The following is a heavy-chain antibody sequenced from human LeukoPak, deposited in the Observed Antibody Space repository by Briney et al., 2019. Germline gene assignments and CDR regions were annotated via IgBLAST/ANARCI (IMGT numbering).Heavy chain of an antibody. CDR3: SSRLDYGSGSYYNN. CDR2: IYYSGST. CDR1: GGSISSGGYY. V-gene: IGHV4-31*03. J-gene: IGHJ4*02. Sequence: NPSQTLSLTCTVSGGSISSGGYYWSWIRQQPGKGLEWIGYIYYSGSTYYNPSLKSRVTISVDTSKNQFSLKLSSVTAADTAVYYCSSRLDYGSGSYYNNWGQGTLSPSPQ. D-gene: IGHD3-10*01.